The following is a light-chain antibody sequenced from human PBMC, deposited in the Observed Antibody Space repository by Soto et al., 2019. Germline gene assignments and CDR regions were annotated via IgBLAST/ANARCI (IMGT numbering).Light chain of an antibody. CDR1: QSVLYNSNNNTH. V-gene: IGKV4-1*01. J-gene: IGKJ2*01. Sequence: DFVMTQAPDSLAVSLGERATINCKSSQSVLYNSNNNTHLGWFQQKPGHPPKLLIYGASFRPSGVPDRFSGSGSGTAFTLTISSLQAEDVAVYYCQQYYSIPFTFGQGTKLEI. CDR2: GAS. CDR3: QQYYSIPFT.